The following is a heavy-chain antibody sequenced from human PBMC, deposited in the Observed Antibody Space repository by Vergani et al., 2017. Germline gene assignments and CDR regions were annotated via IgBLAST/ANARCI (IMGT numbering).Heavy chain of an antibody. D-gene: IGHD3-10*01. CDR3: ARQNSITSYPNVPDAFDI. CDR2: IYPGDSDT. V-gene: IGHV4-30-4*01. CDR1: GGSISSGDYY. J-gene: IGHJ3*02. Sequence: QVQLQESGPGLVKPSQTLSLTCTVSGGSISSGDYYWSWIRQPPGKGLEWMGIIYPGDSDTRYSPSFQGQVTISADKSISTAYLQWSSLKASDTAMYYCARQNSITSYPNVPDAFDIWGQGTMVTVSS.